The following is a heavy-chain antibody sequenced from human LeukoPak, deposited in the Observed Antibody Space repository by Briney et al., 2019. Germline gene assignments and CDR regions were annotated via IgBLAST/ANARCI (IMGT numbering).Heavy chain of an antibody. V-gene: IGHV3-15*01. Sequence: GGSLRLSCTASGFTFSNAWMSWVRQAPGKGLEWVGRIKSKTDGGTTDYAAPVKGRFTISRDDSKNTLYLQMNSLKTEDTAVYYCTTLAYCGGDCSALDYWSQGTLVTVSS. CDR1: GFTFSNAW. CDR2: IKSKTDGGTT. D-gene: IGHD2-21*01. J-gene: IGHJ4*02. CDR3: TTLAYCGGDCSALDY.